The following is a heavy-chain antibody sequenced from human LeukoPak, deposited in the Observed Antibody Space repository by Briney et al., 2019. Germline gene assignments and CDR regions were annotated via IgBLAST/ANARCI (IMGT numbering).Heavy chain of an antibody. CDR1: GGSISIYS. V-gene: IGHV4-59*08. Sequence: SETLSLTCTVSGGSISIYSWSWIRQPPGKGLEWIGHSYYIGSTNYNPSLKSRVTISLDTSNNHFSLKLSSVTAADTAVYYCARHGKGAAGDSWFDPWGQGTLVTVSS. CDR2: SYYIGST. D-gene: IGHD6-13*01. CDR3: ARHGKGAAGDSWFDP. J-gene: IGHJ5*02.